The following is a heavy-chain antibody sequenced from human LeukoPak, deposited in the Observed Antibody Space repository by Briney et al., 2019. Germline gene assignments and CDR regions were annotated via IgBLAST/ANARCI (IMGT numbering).Heavy chain of an antibody. D-gene: IGHD3-10*01. CDR1: GYTFNSFW. Sequence: ESPKTSWKSSGYTFNSFWIGWVRQMPGKGLEGMGIIYPGDSDTRYSPSFQGQVTISADKSIGTAYLHWSSLKASDTAMYYCARQSLRGVSYFAFWGQGTLVTVSS. CDR2: IYPGDSDT. J-gene: IGHJ4*02. V-gene: IGHV5-51*01. CDR3: ARQSLRGVSYFAF.